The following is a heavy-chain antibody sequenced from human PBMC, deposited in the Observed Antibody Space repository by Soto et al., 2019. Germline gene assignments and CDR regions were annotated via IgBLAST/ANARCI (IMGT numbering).Heavy chain of an antibody. CDR3: AKRDFWSGYPDY. CDR2: INHSGST. V-gene: IGHV4-34*01. J-gene: IGHJ4*02. Sequence: SETLSLTCAVYGGSFSGYYWSWIRQPPGKGLEWIGEINHSGSTNYNPSLKTRVTISVDTSKNQFSLKLSSVTAAETAVYYCAKRDFWSGYPDYWGQGTLVTVSS. CDR1: GGSFSGYY. D-gene: IGHD3-3*01.